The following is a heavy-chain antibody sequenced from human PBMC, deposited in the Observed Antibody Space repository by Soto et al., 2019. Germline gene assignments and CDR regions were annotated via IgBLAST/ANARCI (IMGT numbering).Heavy chain of an antibody. D-gene: IGHD6-13*01. V-gene: IGHV3-23*01. CDR1: GFTFSSSA. CDR2: SSARDGRA. CDR3: ARDRVAAGEPHANYYYYGMDV. J-gene: IGHJ6*02. Sequence: AGSLRLSCVFWGFTFSSSAMFWVRHAPGKGVEWVSSSSARDGRAYYADSVKGRFTISRDNSKNTLYLQMNSLRAEDTAVYYCARDRVAAGEPHANYYYYGMDVWGQGTTVTVSS.